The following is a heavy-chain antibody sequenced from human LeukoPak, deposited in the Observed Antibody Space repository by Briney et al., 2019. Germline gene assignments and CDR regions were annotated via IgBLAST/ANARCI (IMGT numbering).Heavy chain of an antibody. CDR1: GYTFTSYA. V-gene: IGHV1-3*01. CDR2: INAGNGNT. J-gene: IGHJ5*02. Sequence: ASVKVSCKASGYTFTSYAMHWVRQAPGQRLEWMGWINAGNGNTKYSQKFQGRVTITRDTSASTAYMELSSLRSEDTAVYYCARDRWQQHMSDPWGQGTLVAVSS. CDR3: ARDRWQQHMSDP. D-gene: IGHD6-13*01.